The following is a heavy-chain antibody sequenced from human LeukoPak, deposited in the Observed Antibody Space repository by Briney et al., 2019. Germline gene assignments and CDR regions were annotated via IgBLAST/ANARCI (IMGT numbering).Heavy chain of an antibody. J-gene: IGHJ4*02. CDR1: GGSISSGDYF. CDR2: IYYSGTT. CDR3: TRAYWIGFHFDS. Sequence: PSQTLSLACSVSGGSISSGDYFWTWIRQPPGKGLEYIGYIYYSGTTYYNPSLKSRITMSVDMSANQFSLRLTSVSAADTAVYYCTRAYWIGFHFDSWGQGILVSVSS. D-gene: IGHD3-3*01. V-gene: IGHV4-30-4*01.